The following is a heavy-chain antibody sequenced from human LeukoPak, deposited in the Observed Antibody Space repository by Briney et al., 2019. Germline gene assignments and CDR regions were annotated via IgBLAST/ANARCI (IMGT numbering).Heavy chain of an antibody. CDR2: IYSGDNT. J-gene: IGHJ5*01. CDR1: GFTVSSDY. V-gene: IGHV3-66*01. Sequence: GGSLRLSCAASGFTVSSDYMSWVRQAPGKGLEWVSLIYSGDNTYYADSVKGRFTISRDNSKNTLYLQMNSLRVEDTAVYYCVYWFDSWGQGTLVTVSS. CDR3: VYWFDS.